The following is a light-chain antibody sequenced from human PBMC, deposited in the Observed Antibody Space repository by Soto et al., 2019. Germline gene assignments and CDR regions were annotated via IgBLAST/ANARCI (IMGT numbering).Light chain of an antibody. Sequence: DIQMTQSPSTLSASVGDRVTITCRASQSISSWLAWYQQKPGKAPKLLIYDASSLESGVPSRFSGSGSGTEFTHTISSLQTDDFATYYCQQYNSYSVSTLGQGTKVEIK. V-gene: IGKV1-5*01. CDR2: DAS. CDR1: QSISSW. CDR3: QQYNSYSVST. J-gene: IGKJ1*01.